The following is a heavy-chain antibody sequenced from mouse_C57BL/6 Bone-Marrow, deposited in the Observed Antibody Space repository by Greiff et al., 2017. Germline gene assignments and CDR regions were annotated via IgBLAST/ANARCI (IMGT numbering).Heavy chain of an antibody. V-gene: IGHV1-50*01. J-gene: IGHJ2*01. CDR2: IDPSDSYT. D-gene: IGHD1-1*01. CDR1: GYTFTSYW. Sequence: QVQLQQPGAELVKPGASVKLSCKASGYTFTSYWMQWVKQRPGQGLEWIGEIDPSDSYTNYNQKFKGKATLTVDTSSSTAYMQLSSLTSEDSAVYYCARGRDGSSSYYFDYWGQGTTLTVSS. CDR3: ARGRDGSSSYYFDY.